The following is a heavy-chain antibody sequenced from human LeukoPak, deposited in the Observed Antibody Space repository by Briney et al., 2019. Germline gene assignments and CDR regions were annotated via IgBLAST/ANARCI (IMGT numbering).Heavy chain of an antibody. CDR3: ARDADHYCSGGSCYYPDY. V-gene: IGHV1-3*01. CDR1: GYTFTSYA. D-gene: IGHD2-15*01. Sequence: GASVKVSCKASGYTFTSYAMHWVRQAPGQRLEWMGWINAGNGNTKYSQKFQGRVTMTRDTSTSTVYMELSSLRSEDTAVYYCARDADHYCSGGSCYYPDYWGQGTLVTVSS. CDR2: INAGNGNT. J-gene: IGHJ4*02.